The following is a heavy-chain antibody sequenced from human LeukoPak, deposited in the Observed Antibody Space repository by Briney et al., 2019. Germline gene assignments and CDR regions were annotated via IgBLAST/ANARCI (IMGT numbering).Heavy chain of an antibody. D-gene: IGHD3-10*01. J-gene: IGHJ4*02. V-gene: IGHV4-39*02. CDR3: ARRSGSYSL. Sequence: SETLSLTRTVSGVSISSSSYYLGGIRQPPGKGLEWIGSMYYSGNTYETTSLKTRVTISVYMSTNHFSLKVSYVTAADTAVYYCARRSGSYSLWGQGTLVTVSS. CDR1: GVSISSSSYY. CDR2: MYYSGNT.